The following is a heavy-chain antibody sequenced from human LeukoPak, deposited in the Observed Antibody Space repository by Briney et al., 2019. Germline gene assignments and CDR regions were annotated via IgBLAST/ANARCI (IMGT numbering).Heavy chain of an antibody. V-gene: IGHV3-21*01. CDR2: ISSSGSYI. J-gene: IGHJ4*02. CDR3: VRDWGYDSSGYWQKYFDT. Sequence: GGSLRLSCAASRFTFSSYSMNWVRQAPGKGLEWVSSISSSGSYIYYADSVKGRFTISRDNAKNTVYLQMNSLRAEDTAVYYCVRDWGYDSSGYWQKYFDTWGQGTLVTVSS. CDR1: RFTFSSYS. D-gene: IGHD3-22*01.